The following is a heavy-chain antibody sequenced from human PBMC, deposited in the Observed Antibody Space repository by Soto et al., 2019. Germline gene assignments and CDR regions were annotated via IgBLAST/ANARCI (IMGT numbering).Heavy chain of an antibody. J-gene: IGHJ4*02. CDR1: GFTFSSFA. D-gene: IGHD2-21*01. CDR2: VFGHGGGP. CDR3: AKMRGMEVWDYSLDY. Sequence: EVQLLESGGDLVQPGGSLRLSCAASGFTFSSFAMSWVRQAPGKGLEWVSRVFGHGGGPDYADSVKGRFTISRDNSKNTLFLQMSSLRVDDTAIYYCAKMRGMEVWDYSLDYWGQGTLVTVCS. V-gene: IGHV3-23*01.